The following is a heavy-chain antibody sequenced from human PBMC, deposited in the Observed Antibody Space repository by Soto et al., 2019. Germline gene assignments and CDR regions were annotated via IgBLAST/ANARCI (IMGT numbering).Heavy chain of an antibody. Sequence: QVQLVESGGGVVQPGRSLRLSCAASGFTFSSYGMHWVRQAPGKGLEWVAVISYDGSNKYYADSVKGRFTISRDNSKNTLYLQMNSLRAEDTAVYYCAKGRGYSGYTAFDIWGQGTMFTVSS. CDR1: GFTFSSYG. D-gene: IGHD5-12*01. V-gene: IGHV3-30*18. CDR2: ISYDGSNK. CDR3: AKGRGYSGYTAFDI. J-gene: IGHJ3*02.